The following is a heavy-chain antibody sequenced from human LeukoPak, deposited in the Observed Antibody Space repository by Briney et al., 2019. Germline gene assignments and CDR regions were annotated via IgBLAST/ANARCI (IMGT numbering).Heavy chain of an antibody. D-gene: IGHD3-9*01. V-gene: IGHV3-21*01. CDR2: ISSSSSYI. J-gene: IGHJ6*03. CDR3: ARDDILTGYYMNYYYYYMDV. Sequence: GGSLRLSCAASGFTFSSYSMNWVRQAPGKGLEWVSSISSSSSYIYYADSVKGRFTISRDNAKNSLYLQMNSLRAEDTAVYYCARDDILTGYYMNYYYYYMDVWGKGTTVTVSS. CDR1: GFTFSSYS.